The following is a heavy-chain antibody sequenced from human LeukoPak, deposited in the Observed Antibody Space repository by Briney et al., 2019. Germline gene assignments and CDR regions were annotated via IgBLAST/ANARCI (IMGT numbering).Heavy chain of an antibody. V-gene: IGHV3-30-3*01. Sequence: GGSLRLSCAASGFTFSSYWMSWVRQAPGKGLEWVAVISYDGSNKYYADSVKSRFTISRDNSKNTLYLQMNSLRAEDTAVYYCARDLLGDYWFDPWGQGTLVTVSS. CDR3: ARDLLGDYWFDP. CDR1: GFTFSSYW. D-gene: IGHD4-17*01. J-gene: IGHJ5*02. CDR2: ISYDGSNK.